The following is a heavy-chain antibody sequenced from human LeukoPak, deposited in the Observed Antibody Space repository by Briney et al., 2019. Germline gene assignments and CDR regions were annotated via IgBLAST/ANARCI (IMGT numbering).Heavy chain of an antibody. V-gene: IGHV4-59*01. CDR3: AREGSWTDY. D-gene: IGHD6-13*01. CDR1: GCSISSYY. Sequence: ETLSLTCTVSGCSISSYYWSWIRQPPGKGLEWIGYIYYSGSTNYNPSLKSRVTISVDTSKNQFSLKLSSVTAADTAVYYCAREGSWTDYWGQGTLVTVSS. CDR2: IYYSGST. J-gene: IGHJ4*02.